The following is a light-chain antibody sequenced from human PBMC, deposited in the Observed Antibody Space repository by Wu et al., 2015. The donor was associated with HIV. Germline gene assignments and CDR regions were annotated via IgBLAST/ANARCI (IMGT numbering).Light chain of an antibody. CDR3: QQYNYWPT. CDR2: GAS. CDR1: QSVNNNY. J-gene: IGKJ4*01. V-gene: IGKV3-20*01. Sequence: EIVLTQSPGTLSLSPGERATLSCRASQSVNNNYLAWYQQKPGQAPRLLIYGASRRATGIPDRFSGSGSGTDFTLTISRLEPEDFAVYYCQQYNYWPTFGGGTKVEIK.